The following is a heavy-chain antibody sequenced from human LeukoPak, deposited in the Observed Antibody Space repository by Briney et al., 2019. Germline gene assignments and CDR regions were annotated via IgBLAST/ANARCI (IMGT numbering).Heavy chain of an antibody. Sequence: SETLSLTCTVSGGSISSGGYYWSWIRQHPGKGLEWIGYIYYSGSTYYNPSLKSRVTISVDTSKNQFSLKLSSVTAADTAVYYCARADYYDSSGLYFDYWGQGTLVTVSS. CDR3: ARADYYDSSGLYFDY. D-gene: IGHD3-22*01. J-gene: IGHJ4*02. CDR2: IYYSGST. V-gene: IGHV4-31*03. CDR1: GGSISSGGYY.